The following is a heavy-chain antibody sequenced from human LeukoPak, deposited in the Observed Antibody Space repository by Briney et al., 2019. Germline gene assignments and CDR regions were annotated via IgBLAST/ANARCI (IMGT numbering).Heavy chain of an antibody. CDR2: TSYDGSNK. CDR3: ARESGYYDYVWGSYRYPDY. D-gene: IGHD3-16*02. Sequence: PGGSLRLSCAASGFTFSSYAMHWVRQAPGNGLEWVAVTSYDGSNKYYADSVKGRFTISRDNSKNTLYLQMNSLRAEDTAVYYCARESGYYDYVWGSYRYPDYWGQGTLVTVSS. V-gene: IGHV3-30-3*01. CDR1: GFTFSSYA. J-gene: IGHJ4*02.